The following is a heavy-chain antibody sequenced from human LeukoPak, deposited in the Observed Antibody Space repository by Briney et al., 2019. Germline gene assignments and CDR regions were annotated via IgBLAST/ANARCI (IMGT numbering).Heavy chain of an antibody. CDR1: GGSISSYY. Sequence: PSETLSLTCTVSGGSISSYYWSWIRQPPGKGLEWIGYIYYSGSTNYNPSLKSRVTISVDTSKNQFSLKLSSVTAADTAMYYCARGYSTGPYPSDYWGQGTLVTVSS. D-gene: IGHD2-15*01. CDR2: IYYSGST. J-gene: IGHJ4*02. CDR3: ARGYSTGPYPSDY. V-gene: IGHV4-59*01.